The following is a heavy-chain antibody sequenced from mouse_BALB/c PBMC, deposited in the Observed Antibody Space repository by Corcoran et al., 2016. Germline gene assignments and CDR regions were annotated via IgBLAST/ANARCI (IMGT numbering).Heavy chain of an antibody. CDR2: INTNTGEP. Sequence: QIQLVQSGPELKKPGETVKISCKASGYTFTNYGMNWVKQAPGKGLKWMGWINTNTGEPTYADDFKGRFAFSLETSASTAYLQINNLKNEDTATYFCASYYGSSWYFDVWCAGTTVTVSS. J-gene: IGHJ1*01. CDR1: GYTFTNYG. CDR3: ASYYGSSWYFDV. V-gene: IGHV9-3-1*01. D-gene: IGHD1-1*01.